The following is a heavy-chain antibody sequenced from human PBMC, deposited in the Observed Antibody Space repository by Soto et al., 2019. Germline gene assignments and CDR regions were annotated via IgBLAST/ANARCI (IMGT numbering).Heavy chain of an antibody. CDR2: LSGSGGST. D-gene: IGHD3-22*01. Sequence: PGGSLRLSWAASGFTIKNYAMHWVRQAPGKGLEWVSTLSGSGGSTYYADSVKGRFTISRDNSKNTLYLQMNSLRAEDTAVYYCAKDLHDSSGYPYYYYGMDVWGQGTTVTVSS. CDR3: AKDLHDSSGYPYYYYGMDV. J-gene: IGHJ6*02. V-gene: IGHV3-23*01. CDR1: GFTIKNYA.